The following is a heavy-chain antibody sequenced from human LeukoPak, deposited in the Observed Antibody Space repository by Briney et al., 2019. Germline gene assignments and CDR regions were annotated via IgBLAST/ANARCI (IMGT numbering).Heavy chain of an antibody. CDR1: GFTFSSYP. CDR2: ISRDGGGK. D-gene: IGHD3-10*01. CDR3: AKDQQTRDTSPLWFGEWGYFDY. Sequence: GGSLRLSCAASGFTFSSYPMHWVRQAPGKGLEYVSAISRDGGGKFYANSVKGRFTISRDNSKNTLYLQMNSLRAEDTAVYYCAKDQQTRDTSPLWFGEWGYFDYWGQGTLVTVSS. V-gene: IGHV3-64*01. J-gene: IGHJ4*02.